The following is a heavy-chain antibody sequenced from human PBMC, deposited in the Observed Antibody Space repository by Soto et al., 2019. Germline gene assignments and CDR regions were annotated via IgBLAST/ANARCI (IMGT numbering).Heavy chain of an antibody. V-gene: IGHV1-69*01. CDR3: ARGAAAAGTRQVGYYYYGMDV. Sequence: QVQLVQSGAEVKKRGSSVKVSYKASGGTFSSYAISWVRQAPGQGLEWMGGIIPIFGTANYAQKFQGRVTITGDESTSTAYMELSSLRSEDTAVYYCARGAAAAGTRQVGYYYYGMDVCGQGTTVTVSS. CDR1: GGTFSSYA. D-gene: IGHD6-13*01. J-gene: IGHJ6*02. CDR2: IIPIFGTA.